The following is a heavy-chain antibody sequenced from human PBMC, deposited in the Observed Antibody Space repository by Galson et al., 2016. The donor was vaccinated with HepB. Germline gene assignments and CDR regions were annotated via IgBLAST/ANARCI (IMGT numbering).Heavy chain of an antibody. CDR1: DDSISSSSYF. Sequence: TLSLTCTVSDDSISSSSYFWGWIRQPPGKGLEWMGNIYESGSTYYNPSLKSRVTISVDTSKKQLSLTLKSVTPADTAVYYCARSGRIAAAGSPFEHWGQGTLVTASS. V-gene: IGHV4-39*07. CDR3: ARSGRIAAAGSPFEH. J-gene: IGHJ1*01. D-gene: IGHD6-13*01. CDR2: IYESGST.